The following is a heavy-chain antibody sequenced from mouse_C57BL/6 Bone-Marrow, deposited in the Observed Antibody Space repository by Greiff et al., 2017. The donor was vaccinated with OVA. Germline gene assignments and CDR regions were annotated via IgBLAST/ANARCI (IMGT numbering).Heavy chain of an antibody. D-gene: IGHD2-3*01. CDR1: GYTFTSYW. Sequence: QVQLKQPGAELVMPGASVKLSCKASGYTFTSYWMHWVKQRPGQGLEWIGEIDPSDSYTNYNQKFKGKSTLTVDKSSSTAYMQLSSLTSEDSAVYYCARPSRWLLLHYWGQGTTLTVSS. V-gene: IGHV1-69*01. J-gene: IGHJ2*01. CDR3: ARPSRWLLLHY. CDR2: IDPSDSYT.